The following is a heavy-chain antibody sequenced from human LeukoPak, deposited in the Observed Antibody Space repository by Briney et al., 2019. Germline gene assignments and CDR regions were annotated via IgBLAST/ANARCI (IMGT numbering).Heavy chain of an antibody. CDR3: ARLYGGNPGDAFDV. CDR2: ISSYNGNT. CDR1: GYTSTSYG. Sequence: ASVKVSCKASGYTSTSYGISWVRQAPGQGLEWMGWISSYNGNTKYAQKLQGRVTMTTDTSTSTAYMELRSLRSDDTAVYYCARLYGGNPGDAFDVWGQGTMVTVSS. V-gene: IGHV1-18*01. D-gene: IGHD4-23*01. J-gene: IGHJ3*01.